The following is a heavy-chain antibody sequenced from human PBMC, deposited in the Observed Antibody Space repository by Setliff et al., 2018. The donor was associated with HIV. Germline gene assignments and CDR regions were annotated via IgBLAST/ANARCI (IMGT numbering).Heavy chain of an antibody. Sequence: GGSLRLSCAASGFIFNNYAMTWVRQAPGKGLEWVSTVYGDGRTFYADSAQGRFTISRDNSNNILFLQMNSLLAEDKAVYYCAKGVKFLDPWGQGTLVTVSS. CDR3: AKGVKFLDP. D-gene: IGHD3-16*01. CDR1: GFIFNNYA. J-gene: IGHJ5*02. V-gene: IGHV3-23*01. CDR2: VYGDGRT.